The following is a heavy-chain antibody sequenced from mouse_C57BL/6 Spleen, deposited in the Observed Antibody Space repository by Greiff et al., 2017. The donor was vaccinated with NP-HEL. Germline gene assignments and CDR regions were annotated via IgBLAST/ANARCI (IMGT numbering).Heavy chain of an antibody. CDR1: GYTFTDYY. CDR2: INPNNGGT. Sequence: VQLQQSGPELVKPGASVKISCKASGYTFTDYYMNWVKQSHGKSLEWIGDINPNNGGTSYNQKFKGKATLTVDKSSSTAYMELRSLTSEDSAVYYCARSPYDYDAMDYWGQGTSVTVSS. CDR3: ARSPYDYDAMDY. J-gene: IGHJ4*01. V-gene: IGHV1-26*01.